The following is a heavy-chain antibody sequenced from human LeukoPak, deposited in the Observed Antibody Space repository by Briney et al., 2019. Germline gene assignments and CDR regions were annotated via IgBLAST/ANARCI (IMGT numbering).Heavy chain of an antibody. CDR3: TGGSSSWPGDWFDP. Sequence: GGSLRLSCTASGFTFGDYAMSWVRQAPGKWLEWVGFIRSKAYGGTTEYAASVKGRFIISRDESKSIAYLQMNSLKTEDTAVYYCTGGSSSWPGDWFDPWGQGTLVTVSS. CDR1: GFTFGDYA. CDR2: IRSKAYGGTT. D-gene: IGHD6-13*01. J-gene: IGHJ5*02. V-gene: IGHV3-49*04.